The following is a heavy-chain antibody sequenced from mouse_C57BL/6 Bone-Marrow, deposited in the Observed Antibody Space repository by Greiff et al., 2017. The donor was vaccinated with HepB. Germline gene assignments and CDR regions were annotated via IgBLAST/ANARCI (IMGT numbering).Heavy chain of an antibody. J-gene: IGHJ2*01. CDR3: ARYSYGSDY. D-gene: IGHD1-1*01. CDR1: GYTFTSYG. CDR2: IYPRSGNT. V-gene: IGHV1-81*01. Sequence: VQLQQSGAELARPGASVKLSCKASGYTFTSYGISWVKQRTGQGLEWIGEIYPRSGNTYYNEKFKGKATLTADKSSSTAYMELRSLTSEDSAVYFCARYSYGSDYWGQVTTLTVSS.